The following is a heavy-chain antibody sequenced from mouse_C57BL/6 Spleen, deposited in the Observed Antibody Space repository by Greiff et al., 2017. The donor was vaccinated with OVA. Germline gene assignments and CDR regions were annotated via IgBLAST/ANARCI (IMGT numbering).Heavy chain of an antibody. D-gene: IGHD1-1*01. CDR3: ANSYYYGSSSPFAY. J-gene: IGHJ3*01. Sequence: VQLKESGGGLVKPGGSLKLSCAASGFTFSDYGMHWVRQAPEKGLEWVAYISSGSSTIYYADTVKGRFTISRDNAKNTLFLQMTSLRSEDTAMYYCANSYYYGSSSPFAYWGQGTLVTVSA. CDR2: ISSGSSTI. V-gene: IGHV5-17*01. CDR1: GFTFSDYG.